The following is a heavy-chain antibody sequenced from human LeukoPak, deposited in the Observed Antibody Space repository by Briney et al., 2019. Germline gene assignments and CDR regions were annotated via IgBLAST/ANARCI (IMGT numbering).Heavy chain of an antibody. CDR2: INHSGST. CDR3: ARRDIVATIDY. CDR1: GGSFSGYY. V-gene: IGHV4-34*01. D-gene: IGHD5-12*01. J-gene: IGHJ4*02. Sequence: SQTPSLTCAVYGGSFSGYYWSWIRQPPGKGLEWIGEINHSGSTNYNPSLKSRVTISVDTSKNQFSLKLSSVTAADTAVYYCARRDIVATIDYWGQGTLVTVSS.